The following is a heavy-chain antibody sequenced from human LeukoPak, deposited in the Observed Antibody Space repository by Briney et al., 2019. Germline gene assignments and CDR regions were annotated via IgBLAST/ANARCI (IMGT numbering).Heavy chain of an antibody. V-gene: IGHV3-33*01. D-gene: IGHD3-22*01. CDR3: ARGGSYFDISGYYFY. J-gene: IGHJ4*02. CDR1: GFTFSSYG. Sequence: GRSLRLSCAASGFTFSSYGMHWVRQAPGKGLEWVAVIWYDGSNKYYADSVKGRFIISRDNSKNTLFLQMNSLRTEDTAVYYCARGGSYFDISGYYFYWGQGTLVTVSS. CDR2: IWYDGSNK.